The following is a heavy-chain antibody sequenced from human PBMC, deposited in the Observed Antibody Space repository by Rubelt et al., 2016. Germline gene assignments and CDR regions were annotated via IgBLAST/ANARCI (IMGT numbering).Heavy chain of an antibody. CDR2: IYWNGGST. Sequence: GGSLRLSCAASGFTFDDYAMSWVRHAPGKGLEWVSAIYWNGGSTGYADSLKGRFTISRDNAKNSLYMQMNSLRAEDTALYYCARGGEYYYDSSGYYDYWGQGTLVTVSS. CDR3: ARGGEYYYDSSGYYDY. V-gene: IGHV3-20*04. CDR1: GFTFDDYA. J-gene: IGHJ4*02. D-gene: IGHD3-22*01.